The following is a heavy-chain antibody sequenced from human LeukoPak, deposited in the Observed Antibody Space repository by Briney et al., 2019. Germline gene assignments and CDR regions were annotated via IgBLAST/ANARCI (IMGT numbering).Heavy chain of an antibody. Sequence: KASETLSLTCTVSGGSISSSSYYWSWIRQPAGKGLEWIGRIYTSGSTNYNPSLKSRVTMSVGTSKNQFSLKLSSVTAADTAVYYCARAWNTGDCSSTSCSPSVWFDPWGQGTLVTVSS. CDR1: GGSISSSSYY. CDR3: ARAWNTGDCSSTSCSPSVWFDP. CDR2: IYTSGST. D-gene: IGHD2-2*01. V-gene: IGHV4-61*02. J-gene: IGHJ5*02.